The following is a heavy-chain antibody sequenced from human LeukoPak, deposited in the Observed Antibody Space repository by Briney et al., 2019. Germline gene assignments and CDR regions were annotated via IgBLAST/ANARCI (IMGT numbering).Heavy chain of an antibody. CDR3: AKDMGVKGGLWDGFDY. CDR1: GFTFDDYA. D-gene: IGHD1-26*01. Sequence: GGSLRLSCAASGFTFDDYAMHWVRQAPGKGLEWVSGLIWNGGSIGYADSVKGRFTISRDNAKNSLYLQMNSLRAEDTALYYCAKDMGVKGGLWDGFDYWGRGTMVIVSS. V-gene: IGHV3-9*01. J-gene: IGHJ3*01. CDR2: LIWNGGSI.